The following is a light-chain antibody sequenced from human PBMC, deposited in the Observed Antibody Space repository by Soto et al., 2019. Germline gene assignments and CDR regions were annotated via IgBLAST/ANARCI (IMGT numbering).Light chain of an antibody. CDR1: PSVSSSY. Sequence: EIVLTQSPGTLSLSPGERATLSCRASPSVSSSYLAWYQQKPGQAPRLLIYGASSRATGIPDRFSGSGSGTDFTLTISRLETEDFAVYDCQQYCSSFFTFGGGTKVEIK. CDR3: QQYCSSFFT. V-gene: IGKV3-20*01. CDR2: GAS. J-gene: IGKJ4*01.